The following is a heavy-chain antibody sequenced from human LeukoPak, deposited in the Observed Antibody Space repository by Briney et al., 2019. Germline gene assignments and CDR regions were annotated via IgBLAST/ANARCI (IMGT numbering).Heavy chain of an antibody. D-gene: IGHD2-2*01. CDR2: IYYSGST. CDR1: GGSISSSSYY. CDR3: ASGRPATDAFDI. J-gene: IGHJ3*02. V-gene: IGHV4-39*01. Sequence: SETLSPTCTVSGGSISSSSYYWGWVRQPPGKGLEWIGCIYYSGSTYYNPSLKSRVTISVDTSKNQFSLKLSSVTAADTAVYYCASGRPATDAFDIWGQGTMVTVSS.